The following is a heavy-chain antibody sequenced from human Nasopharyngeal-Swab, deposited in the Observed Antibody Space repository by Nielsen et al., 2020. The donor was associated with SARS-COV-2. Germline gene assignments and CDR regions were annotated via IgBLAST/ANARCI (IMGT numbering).Heavy chain of an antibody. CDR1: GYTLTELS. Sequence: VSVKVSCKVSGYTLTELSMHWVRQAPGKGLEWMGGFDPEDGETIYAQKFQGRVTMTEDTSTDTAYMELSSLRSEDTAVYYCATAPLGYCSSTSCFGWFDPWGQGTLVTVSS. CDR3: ATAPLGYCSSTSCFGWFDP. J-gene: IGHJ5*02. V-gene: IGHV1-24*01. CDR2: FDPEDGET. D-gene: IGHD2-2*01.